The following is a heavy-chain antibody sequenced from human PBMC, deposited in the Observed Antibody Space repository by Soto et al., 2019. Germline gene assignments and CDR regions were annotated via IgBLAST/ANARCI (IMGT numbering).Heavy chain of an antibody. J-gene: IGHJ4*02. Sequence: ASVKVSCKASGYTFTRYGISWVRQAPGQGLEWMGWISAYNGNTNYAQKLQGRVTMTTDTSTSTAYVGLRSLRSDDTAVYYCARGPRYGDYSPHSTLTYWGQGTLVTVSS. CDR1: GYTFTRYG. CDR3: ARGPRYGDYSPHSTLTY. CDR2: ISAYNGNT. D-gene: IGHD4-17*01. V-gene: IGHV1-18*01.